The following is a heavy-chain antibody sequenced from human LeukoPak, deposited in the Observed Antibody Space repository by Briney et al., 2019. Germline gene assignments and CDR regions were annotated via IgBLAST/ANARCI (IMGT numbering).Heavy chain of an antibody. Sequence: GGSLRLSCAASGFTVSSNYMNWVRQAPGKGLEWVSTIYSGGSTYYADSVKGRFTISRDNSKNTLFLQMNSLRAEDTAVYYCTAVRGVSMGFYYFDYWGQGTLVTVSS. CDR3: TAVRGVSMGFYYFDY. V-gene: IGHV3-66*01. D-gene: IGHD3-10*01. CDR2: IYSGGST. CDR1: GFTVSSNY. J-gene: IGHJ4*02.